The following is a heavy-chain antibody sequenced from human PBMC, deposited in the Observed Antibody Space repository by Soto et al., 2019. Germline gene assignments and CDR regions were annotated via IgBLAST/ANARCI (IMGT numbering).Heavy chain of an antibody. J-gene: IGHJ6*02. CDR3: AKDGLRFLEWLDYYYGMDV. Sequence: GGSLRLSCAASGFTFSSYAMSWVRQAPGKGLEWVSAISGSGGSTYYADSVKGRFTISRDNSKNTLYLQMNSLRAEDTAVHYCAKDGLRFLEWLDYYYGMDVWGQGTTVTVSS. V-gene: IGHV3-23*01. CDR1: GFTFSSYA. CDR2: ISGSGGST. D-gene: IGHD3-3*01.